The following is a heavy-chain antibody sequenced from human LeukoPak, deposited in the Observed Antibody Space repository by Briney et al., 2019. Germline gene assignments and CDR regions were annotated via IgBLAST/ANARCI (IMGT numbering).Heavy chain of an antibody. CDR2: ISASGGGS. J-gene: IGHJ4*02. CDR3: AKGIAAAGFVDSYFDC. CDR1: GFTFSSYA. Sequence: AGGSLRLSCAASGFTFSSYAMTWVRQAPGMGLEWVSVISASGGGSYYADSVKDRFTISRDNSKNTLYLQINSLRAEDTAVYFCAKGIAAAGFVDSYFDCWGQGTLVTVSS. V-gene: IGHV3-23*01. D-gene: IGHD6-13*01.